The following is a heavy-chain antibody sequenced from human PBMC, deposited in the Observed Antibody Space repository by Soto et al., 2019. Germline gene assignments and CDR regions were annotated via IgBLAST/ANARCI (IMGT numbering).Heavy chain of an antibody. CDR1: GFTFDDYT. CDR3: AKNNEQLAFYYGMDV. CDR2: ISWDGGST. Sequence: PXGSLRLSFAASGFTFDDYTMHWVRQAPGKGLEWVSLISWDGGSTYYADSVKGRFTISRDNSKNSLYLQMNSLRTEDTALYYCAKNNEQLAFYYGMDVWGQGTTVTVSS. V-gene: IGHV3-43*01. D-gene: IGHD6-6*01. J-gene: IGHJ6*02.